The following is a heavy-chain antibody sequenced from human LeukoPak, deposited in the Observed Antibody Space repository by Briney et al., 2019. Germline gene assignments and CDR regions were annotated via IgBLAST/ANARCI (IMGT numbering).Heavy chain of an antibody. CDR2: IKQDGSEK. V-gene: IGHV3-7*01. CDR1: GFTFSSYW. D-gene: IGHD6-13*01. Sequence: EGSLRLSCAASGFTFSSYWMSWVRQAPGKGLEWVANIKQDGSEKYYVDSVKGRFTISRDNAKNSLYLQMNSLRAKDTAVYYCARGSSSSGLDCWGQGTLVTVSS. J-gene: IGHJ4*02. CDR3: ARGSSSSGLDC.